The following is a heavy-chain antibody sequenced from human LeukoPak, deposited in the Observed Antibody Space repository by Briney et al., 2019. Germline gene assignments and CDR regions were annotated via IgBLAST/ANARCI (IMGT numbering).Heavy chain of an antibody. CDR3: ASSHDSSGND. V-gene: IGHV3-7*01. CDR2: INQDGGVI. Sequence: PGGSLRLSCAASGFSFSSYWMSWVRQAPGKGLEWVGNINQDGGVIFYVDSVKGRFTISRDNAKNSLYLQMNSLRDDDTAIYYCASSHDSSGNDWGQGTLVTVTS. CDR1: GFSFSSYW. J-gene: IGHJ4*02. D-gene: IGHD3-22*01.